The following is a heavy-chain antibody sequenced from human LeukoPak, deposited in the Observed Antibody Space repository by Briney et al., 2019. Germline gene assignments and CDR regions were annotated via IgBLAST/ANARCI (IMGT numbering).Heavy chain of an antibody. V-gene: IGHV3-30-3*01. CDR2: ISYDGSNK. Sequence: PGGSLRLSCAASGFTFSSYAMHWVRQAPGKGLEWVAVISYDGSNKYYADSVKGRFTISRDNSKNTLYLQMNSLRAEDTAVYYCARGIDGIDYWGQETLVTVSS. CDR1: GFTFSSYA. J-gene: IGHJ4*02. CDR3: ARGIDGIDY.